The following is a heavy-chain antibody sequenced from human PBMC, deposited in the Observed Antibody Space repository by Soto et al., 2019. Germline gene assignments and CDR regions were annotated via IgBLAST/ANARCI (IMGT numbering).Heavy chain of an antibody. D-gene: IGHD5-12*01. V-gene: IGHV1-18*01. CDR3: ARVIGVASMDH. CDR2: IGAYNGNR. J-gene: IGHJ4*02. Sequence: ASVKVSCPASGYNFRSYGITLLRQAPGQGLEWMGWIGAYNGNRKYLQKLQGRVTMTTDTSTNTAYMELTSLKSDDTAVYYCARVIGVASMDHWGQGTQVTGSS. CDR1: GYNFRSYG.